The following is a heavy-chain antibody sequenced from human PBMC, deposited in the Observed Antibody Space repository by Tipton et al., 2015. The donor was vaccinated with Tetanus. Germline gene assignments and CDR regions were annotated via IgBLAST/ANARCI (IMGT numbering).Heavy chain of an antibody. Sequence: TLSLTCNVSRDSIRSYAYYWAWIRQPPGRGLEWIASVFSTGSAHYNPSLKSRVIISADTSKNQFSLKLNSVTAGDAAIYYCARHNRLSKWVVHWYFDVWGRGTPVTVSS. J-gene: IGHJ2*01. CDR3: ARHNRLSKWVVHWYFDV. CDR2: VFSTGSA. D-gene: IGHD6-19*01. CDR1: RDSIRSYAYY. V-gene: IGHV4-39*01.